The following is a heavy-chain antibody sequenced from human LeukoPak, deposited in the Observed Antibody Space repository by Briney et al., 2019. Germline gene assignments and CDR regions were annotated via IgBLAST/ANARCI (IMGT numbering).Heavy chain of an antibody. D-gene: IGHD6-19*01. CDR2: IYYSGST. V-gene: IGHV4-59*08. Sequence: SETLSLTCTVSGGSISSYYWSWIRQPPGKGLEWIGYIYYSGSTNYNPSLKSRVTILVDTSKNQFSLKLSSVTAADTAVYYCARLRYSSGWYRYWGQGTLVTVSS. CDR3: ARLRYSSGWYRY. CDR1: GGSISSYY. J-gene: IGHJ4*02.